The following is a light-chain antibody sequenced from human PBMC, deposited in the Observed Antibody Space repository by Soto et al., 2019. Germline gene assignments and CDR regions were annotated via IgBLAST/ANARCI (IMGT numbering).Light chain of an antibody. CDR2: GAS. Sequence: IGLTQSPATLSLAPGESATLSCRALQSLSSINLAWFQQKPGQSPRLLISGASTREAGIPGRFSGSGSGTDFTLTISSLEPEDFAVYYCQQRSNWPPITFGQGTRLEIK. CDR1: QSLSSIN. V-gene: IGKV3-11*01. J-gene: IGKJ5*01. CDR3: QQRSNWPPIT.